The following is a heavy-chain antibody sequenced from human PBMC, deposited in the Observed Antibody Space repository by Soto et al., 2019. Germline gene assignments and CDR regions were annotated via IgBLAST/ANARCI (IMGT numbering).Heavy chain of an antibody. CDR1: GGSISSSNW. Sequence: SETLSLTCAVSGGSISSSNWWSWVRQPPGKGLEWIGEIYHSGSTNYNPSLKSRVTISVDKSKNQFSLKLSSVTAADTAVYYCARFRLYSSSFYYYGMDVWGQGTTVTVSS. CDR2: IYHSGST. J-gene: IGHJ6*02. CDR3: ARFRLYSSSFYYYGMDV. D-gene: IGHD6-6*01. V-gene: IGHV4-4*02.